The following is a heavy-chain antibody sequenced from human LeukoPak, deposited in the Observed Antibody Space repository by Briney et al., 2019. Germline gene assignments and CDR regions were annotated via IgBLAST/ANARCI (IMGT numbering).Heavy chain of an antibody. CDR1: GGTFSSYA. J-gene: IGHJ4*02. Sequence: ASVKVSCKASGGTFSSYAISWVRQAPGQGLEWMGGIIPIFGTANYAQKFQGRVTITTDGSTSTAYMELSSLRSEDTAVYYCAREKSYDFWRASQTYYFDYWGQGTLVTVSS. CDR2: IIPIFGTA. D-gene: IGHD3-3*01. CDR3: AREKSYDFWRASQTYYFDY. V-gene: IGHV1-69*05.